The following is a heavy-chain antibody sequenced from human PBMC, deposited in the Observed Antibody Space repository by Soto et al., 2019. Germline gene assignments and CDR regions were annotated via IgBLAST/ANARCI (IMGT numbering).Heavy chain of an antibody. V-gene: IGHV3-53*02. CDR3: ARDSYGMDV. CDR2: IYSGGDT. Sequence: EVQLVETGGGLIQPGGSLRLSCAASGLTVSINYMTWVRQAPGKGLEWVSIIYSGGDTYYAASVKGRFTISRDSSKNTLYLQMNSLRTEDTAVYYCARDSYGMDVWGHGTTVTVSS. J-gene: IGHJ6*02. CDR1: GLTVSINY.